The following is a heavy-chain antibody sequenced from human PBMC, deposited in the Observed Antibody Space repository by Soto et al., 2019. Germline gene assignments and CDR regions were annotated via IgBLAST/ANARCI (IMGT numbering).Heavy chain of an antibody. CDR2: VYHTGYT. Sequence: QVQLQESGPRLVKPSGSLSLTCGVSSGTVASSHWWSWVRQSPGGGFEWIGNVYHTGYTNIHPSLQSRVTISVDKSNNQFSLRLNSLTAADTAVDFCAREIVTAGGNNYFDPWGPGTLVTVSS. J-gene: IGHJ5*02. CDR1: SGTVASSHW. D-gene: IGHD2-21*02. CDR3: AREIVTAGGNNYFDP. V-gene: IGHV4-4*02.